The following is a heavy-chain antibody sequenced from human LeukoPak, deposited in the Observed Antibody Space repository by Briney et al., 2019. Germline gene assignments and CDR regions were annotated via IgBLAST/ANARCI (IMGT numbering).Heavy chain of an antibody. Sequence: SETLSLTCTVSGGSISSSTYYWGWIRQPPGKGLEWIGSLQDSGSTYYNPSLKSRVTISVDTSKTQFSLKLSSVTASDTAVYYCARRHYSGYDVFDYWGQGTLVTVSS. CDR2: LQDSGST. J-gene: IGHJ4*02. CDR1: GGSISSSTYY. D-gene: IGHD5-12*01. CDR3: ARRHYSGYDVFDY. V-gene: IGHV4-39*01.